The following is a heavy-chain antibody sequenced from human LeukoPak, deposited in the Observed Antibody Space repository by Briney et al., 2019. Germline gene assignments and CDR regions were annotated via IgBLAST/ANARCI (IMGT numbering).Heavy chain of an antibody. CDR1: GGSISSSSYY. Sequence: PSETLSLTCTVSGGSISSSSYYWGWIRQPPGKGLEWIGSIYYSGSTYYNPSLKSRVTISVDTSKNQFSLKLGPVTAADTAVYYCARHRIVVVPAAPAHLDYWGQGTLVTVSS. CDR2: IYYSGST. V-gene: IGHV4-39*01. CDR3: ARHRIVVVPAAPAHLDY. J-gene: IGHJ4*02. D-gene: IGHD2-2*01.